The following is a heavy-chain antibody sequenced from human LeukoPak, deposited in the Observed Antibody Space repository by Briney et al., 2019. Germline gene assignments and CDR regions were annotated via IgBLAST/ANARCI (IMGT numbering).Heavy chain of an antibody. J-gene: IGHJ4*02. CDR2: ISWDGGST. Sequence: HPGGSLRLSCAASGFTFDDYAMHWVRQAPGKGLEWVSLISWDGGSTYYADSVKGRFTISRDTSKNSLYLQMNSLRAEDTALYYCAKGTTYSSSSIDYWGQGTLVTVSS. CDR1: GFTFDDYA. D-gene: IGHD6-6*01. CDR3: AKGTTYSSSSIDY. V-gene: IGHV3-43D*03.